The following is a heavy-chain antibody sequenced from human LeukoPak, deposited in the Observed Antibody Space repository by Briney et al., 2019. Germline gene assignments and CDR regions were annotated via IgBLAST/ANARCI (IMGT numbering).Heavy chain of an antibody. CDR1: GYTFTSYG. J-gene: IGHJ3*02. Sequence: GASVKVSCKASGYTFTSYGISWVRQAPGQGLEWMGWISAYNGNTNYAQKLQGRVTMTTDTSTSTAYMELRSLRSDDTAVYYCASSILLWSRGDAFDIWGQGTMVTVSS. V-gene: IGHV1-18*01. CDR2: ISAYNGNT. D-gene: IGHD3-10*01. CDR3: ASSILLWSRGDAFDI.